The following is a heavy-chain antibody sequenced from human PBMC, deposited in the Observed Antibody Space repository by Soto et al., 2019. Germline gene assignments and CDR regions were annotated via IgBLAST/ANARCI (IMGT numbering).Heavy chain of an antibody. V-gene: IGHV1-69*13. CDR3: AGEYCSGGSCYITAGWFDP. CDR2: IIPIFGTA. Sequence: ASVKVSCKASGGTFSSYAISGVRQAPGQGLEWMGGIIPIFGTASYAQKFQGRVTITADESTSTAYMELSSLRSEDTAVYYCAGEYCSGGSCYITAGWFDPWGQGTLVTVSS. J-gene: IGHJ5*02. CDR1: GGTFSSYA. D-gene: IGHD2-15*01.